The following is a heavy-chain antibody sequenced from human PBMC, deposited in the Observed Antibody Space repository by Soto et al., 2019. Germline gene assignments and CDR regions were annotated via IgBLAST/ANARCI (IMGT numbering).Heavy chain of an antibody. CDR3: AKGVSIQPDFSSSWSRGGYYMDV. CDR2: ISYDGSNK. Sequence: GGSLRLSCAASGFTFSSYGMHWVRQAPGKGLEWVAVISYDGSNKYYADSVKGRFTISRDNSKNTLYLQMNSLRAEDTAVYYCAKGVSIQPDFSSSWSRGGYYMDVWGKGTTVTVSS. D-gene: IGHD6-13*01. J-gene: IGHJ6*03. V-gene: IGHV3-30*18. CDR1: GFTFSSYG.